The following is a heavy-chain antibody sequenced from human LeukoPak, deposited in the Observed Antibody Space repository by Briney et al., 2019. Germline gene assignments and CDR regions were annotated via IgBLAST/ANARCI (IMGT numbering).Heavy chain of an antibody. J-gene: IGHJ4*02. D-gene: IGHD2-21*02. Sequence: GVSLRLSCAASGFSFTTYSMNWVRQAPGKGLEWVSSISSSSSYIYYADSVKGRFTISRDNAKNSLYLQMNSLSAEDTAVYYCARLVRAYCGGDCRDAFDYWGQGTLVTVSS. CDR3: ARLVRAYCGGDCRDAFDY. CDR2: ISSSSSYI. CDR1: GFSFTTYS. V-gene: IGHV3-21*01.